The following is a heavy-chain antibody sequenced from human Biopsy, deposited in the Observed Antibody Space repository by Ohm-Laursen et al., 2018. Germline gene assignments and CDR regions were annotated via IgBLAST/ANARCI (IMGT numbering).Heavy chain of an antibody. CDR3: ARDPLNGHKHFDY. Sequence: SVKVSCKASSYTFTDYNIHWMRLAPGHGLEWLGYINCKTGATNYAQKLQGSVTMTRDTSKSTAYLALGSLRYVDPAIYYCARDPLNGHKHFDYWGQGSLVTVSS. J-gene: IGHJ4*02. CDR1: SYTFTDYN. D-gene: IGHD2-8*01. V-gene: IGHV1-2*04. CDR2: INCKTGAT.